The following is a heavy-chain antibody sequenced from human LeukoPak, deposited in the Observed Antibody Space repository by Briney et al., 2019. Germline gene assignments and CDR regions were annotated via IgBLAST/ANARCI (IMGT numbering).Heavy chain of an antibody. CDR3: ARAPVTSCRGAYCYPFDY. D-gene: IGHD2-21*01. Sequence: GGTLRLSCAASGFTLSSYAMSWVRQAPGKGLEWVSGFSVNDKTTYYADSVKGRFTISRDNSKNTLYLQMSSLRLEDAAVYFCARAPVTSCRGAYCYPFDYWGQGTQVTVSS. CDR2: FSVNDKTT. CDR1: GFTLSSYA. J-gene: IGHJ4*02. V-gene: IGHV3-23*01.